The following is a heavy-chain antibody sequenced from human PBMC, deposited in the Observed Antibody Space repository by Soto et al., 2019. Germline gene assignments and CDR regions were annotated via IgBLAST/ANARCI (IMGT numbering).Heavy chain of an antibody. CDR1: GFTFSSYE. J-gene: IGHJ6*02. CDR2: ISSSGSTI. D-gene: IGHD5-12*01. Sequence: EVQLVESGGGLVQPGGSLRLSCAASGFTFSSYEMNWVRQAPGKGLEWVSDISSSGSTIYYADSVKGRFTISRDNAKNSLYLQMNSLRAEDTAVYYCARALMDIVPDYYYYGMDVWGQGTTVTVSS. CDR3: ARALMDIVPDYYYYGMDV. V-gene: IGHV3-48*03.